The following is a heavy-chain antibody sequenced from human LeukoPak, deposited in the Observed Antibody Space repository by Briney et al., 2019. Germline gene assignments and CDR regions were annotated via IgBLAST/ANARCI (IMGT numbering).Heavy chain of an antibody. D-gene: IGHD2-15*01. CDR3: ARVRTYSGGSCYYSRFDY. J-gene: IGHJ4*02. CDR2: INPNSGGT. V-gene: IGHV1-2*02. CDR1: GYTFTGYY. Sequence: ASVKVSCKASGYTFTGYYMHWVRQAPGQGLEWMGWINPNSGGTNYAQKFQGRVTMTRDTSISTAYMELSRLRSDDTAVYYCARVRTYSGGSCYYSRFDYWGQGTLVTVSS.